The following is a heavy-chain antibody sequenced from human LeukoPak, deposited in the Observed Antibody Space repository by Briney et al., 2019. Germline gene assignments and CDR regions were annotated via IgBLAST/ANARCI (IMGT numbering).Heavy chain of an antibody. J-gene: IGHJ4*02. Sequence: GGSLRLSCAASGFTFSNAWMSWVRQAPGKGLEWVGRIKSKTDGGTTDYAAPVKGRFTISRDDSKNTLYLQMNSLKTEDTAVYYCTTDPRTGYGSGWYVDYFDYWGQGTLVTVSS. CDR2: IKSKTDGGTT. D-gene: IGHD6-19*01. CDR1: GFTFSNAW. CDR3: TTDPRTGYGSGWYVDYFDY. V-gene: IGHV3-15*01.